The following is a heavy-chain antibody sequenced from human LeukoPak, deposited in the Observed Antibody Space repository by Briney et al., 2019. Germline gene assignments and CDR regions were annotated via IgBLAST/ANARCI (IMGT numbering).Heavy chain of an antibody. V-gene: IGHV1-2*02. CDR3: ARGDSSRTYY. J-gene: IGHJ4*02. CDR1: GYTFTGYF. Sequence: ASVKVSCKASGYTFTGYFIHWVRQAPGQGFEWMGWINPNNGGPNYAPKFQGRVTMTRDTSISTAYMELSRLTSDDTAVYHCARGDSSRTYYWGQGTLVTVSS. D-gene: IGHD6-6*01. CDR2: INPNNGGP.